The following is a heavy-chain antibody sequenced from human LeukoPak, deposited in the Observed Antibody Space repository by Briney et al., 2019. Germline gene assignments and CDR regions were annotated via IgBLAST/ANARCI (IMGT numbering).Heavy chain of an antibody. CDR3: AGGRVLLWFGELLFDY. CDR1: GGSFSGYY. D-gene: IGHD3-10*01. Sequence: SETLSLTCAVYGGSFSGYYWSWIRQPPGKGLEWIGEINHSGSTNYNPSLKSRVTISVDTSKNQFSLKLSSVTAADTAVYYCAGGRVLLWFGELLFDYWGQGTLVTVSS. V-gene: IGHV4-34*01. J-gene: IGHJ4*02. CDR2: INHSGST.